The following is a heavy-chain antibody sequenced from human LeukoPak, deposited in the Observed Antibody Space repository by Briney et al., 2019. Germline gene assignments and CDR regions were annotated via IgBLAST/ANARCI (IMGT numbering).Heavy chain of an antibody. CDR1: GFTFSSYW. CDR2: IKQDGSEK. D-gene: IGHD6-19*01. V-gene: IGHV3-7*03. Sequence: GGSLRLSCAASGFTFSSYWMSWVRQAPGKGLEWVANIKQDGSEKYYVDSVKGRLTISRDNAKNSLYLQMNSLRAEDTAVYYCARDGYSSGWYSYYFDYWGQGTLVTVSS. CDR3: ARDGYSSGWYSYYFDY. J-gene: IGHJ4*02.